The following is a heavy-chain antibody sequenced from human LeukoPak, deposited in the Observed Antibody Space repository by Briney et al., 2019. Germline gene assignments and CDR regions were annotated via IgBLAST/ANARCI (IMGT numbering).Heavy chain of an antibody. J-gene: IGHJ6*02. V-gene: IGHV3-74*01. D-gene: IGHD2-15*01. Sequence: GGSLRLSCAVSGFTFSSYPMSWVRQAPGKGLVWVSRINSDGSSTSYADSVKGRFTISRDNAKNTLYLQMNSLRAEDTAVYYCASLMWWYSSKDVWGQGTTVTVSS. CDR2: INSDGSST. CDR1: GFTFSSYP. CDR3: ASLMWWYSSKDV.